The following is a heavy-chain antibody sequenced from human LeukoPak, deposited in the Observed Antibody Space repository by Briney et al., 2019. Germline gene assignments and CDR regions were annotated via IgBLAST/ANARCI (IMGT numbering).Heavy chain of an antibody. CDR2: TRNKANSYTT. D-gene: IGHD6-19*01. V-gene: IGHV3-72*01. CDR3: ARTCRSGWYHYWFDP. CDR1: GFTFSDHY. Sequence: GGSLRLSCAASGFTFSDHYMDWVRQAPGKGLEWVGRTRNKANSYTTEYAASVKGRFTISRDDSKNSLYLQMNSLKTEDTAVYYCARTCRSGWYHYWFDPWGQGTLVTVST. J-gene: IGHJ5*02.